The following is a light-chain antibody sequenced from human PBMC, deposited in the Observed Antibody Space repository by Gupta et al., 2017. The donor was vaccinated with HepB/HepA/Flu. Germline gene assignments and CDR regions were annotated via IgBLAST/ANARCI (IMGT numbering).Light chain of an antibody. CDR2: RNN. Sequence: QSVLTQPPSASGTPGQRVTISCSGSSSNIGSNYVYWYQQFPGTAPKLLIYRNNQRPSGVSDRFSGSKSGTSASLAISGLRSDDEADYYCATWDDSLSGYVFGNGTNVTVL. CDR3: ATWDDSLSGYV. J-gene: IGLJ1*01. V-gene: IGLV1-47*01. CDR1: SSNIGSNY.